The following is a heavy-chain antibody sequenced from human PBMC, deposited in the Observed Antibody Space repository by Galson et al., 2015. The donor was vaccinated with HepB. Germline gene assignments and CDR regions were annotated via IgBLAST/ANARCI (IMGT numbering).Heavy chain of an antibody. V-gene: IGHV3-74*01. J-gene: IGHJ3*02. CDR3: ARGTHYYDSSGYEDAFDI. CDR1: GFTFSSYW. CDR2: INSDGSST. Sequence: SLRLSCAASGFTFSSYWMHWVRQAPGKGLVWVSRINSDGSSTSYADSVKGRFTISRDNAKNTLYLQMNSLRAEDTAVYYCARGTHYYDSSGYEDAFDIWGQGTMVTVSS. D-gene: IGHD3-22*01.